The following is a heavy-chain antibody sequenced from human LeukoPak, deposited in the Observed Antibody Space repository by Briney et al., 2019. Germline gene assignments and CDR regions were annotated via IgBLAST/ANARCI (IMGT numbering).Heavy chain of an antibody. CDR1: GGSISSGSYY. J-gene: IGHJ3*02. Sequence: SETLSLTCTVSGGSISSGSYYWIWIREPAGKGLEGIGRIYTSGNTNYNPSLKRRVTISVYTSKHQFSLKLSSVTAADTAVYYCAKSNGSGLVDIWGQGTMVTVSS. D-gene: IGHD3-10*01. CDR3: AKSNGSGLVDI. CDR2: IYTSGNT. V-gene: IGHV4-61*02.